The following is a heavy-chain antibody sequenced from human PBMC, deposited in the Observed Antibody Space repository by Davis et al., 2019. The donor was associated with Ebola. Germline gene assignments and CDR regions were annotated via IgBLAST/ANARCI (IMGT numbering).Heavy chain of an antibody. D-gene: IGHD6-6*01. CDR2: INHSGSP. CDR3: ARVLQQVVRLDP. J-gene: IGHJ5*02. V-gene: IGHV4-34*01. CDR1: GGSFSGYY. Sequence: GSLRLSCAVYGGSFSGYYWSCIRQPPGKGLEWIGEINHSGSPTYNPSLKSRVTISVDTSKNQFSLKLSSVTAADTAAYYCARVLQQVVRLDPWGQGTLVIVSS.